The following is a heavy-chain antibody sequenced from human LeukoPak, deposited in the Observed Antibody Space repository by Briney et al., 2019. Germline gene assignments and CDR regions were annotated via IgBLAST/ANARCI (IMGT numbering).Heavy chain of an antibody. J-gene: IGHJ3*02. CDR2: INPNSGGT. CDR3: AREYCSSTSCYLAFDI. CDR1: GYTFTGYY. Sequence: GASVKVSCKASGYTFTGYYMHWVRQAPGQGLEWMGWINPNSGGTNYAQKFQGRVTMTRDTSISTAYMELSRLRSDDTAVYYCAREYCSSTSCYLAFDIWGQGTMVTVSS. V-gene: IGHV1-2*02. D-gene: IGHD2-2*01.